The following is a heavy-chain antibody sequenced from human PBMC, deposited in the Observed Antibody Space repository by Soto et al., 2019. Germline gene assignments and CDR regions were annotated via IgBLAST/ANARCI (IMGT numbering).Heavy chain of an antibody. CDR3: AREVNSSPARGPNWFDP. V-gene: IGHV4-4*02. J-gene: IGHJ5*02. Sequence: QVQLQESGPGLVQPSGTLSLTCAVSGDSINNSHWWSWVRQTPGKGLEWIGETYHSGTTNYNPCLQTRVTISIDKSKNQFSLKMNSVIAADTAVYYCAREVNSSPARGPNWFDPWGQGTLVTVSS. D-gene: IGHD6-13*01. CDR2: TYHSGTT. CDR1: GDSINNSHW.